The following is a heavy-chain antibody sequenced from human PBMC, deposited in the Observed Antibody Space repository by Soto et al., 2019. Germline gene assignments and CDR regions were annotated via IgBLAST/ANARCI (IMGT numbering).Heavy chain of an antibody. CDR1: GGSISSSSYY. D-gene: IGHD1-1*01. CDR2: IYYSGST. V-gene: IGHV4-39*01. Sequence: SETLSLTCTVSGGSISSSSYYWGWIRQPPGKGLEWIGSIYYSGSTYYNPSLKSRVTISVDTSKNQFSLKLSSVTAADTAVYYCARHHLEGPYFDYWGQGTLVTVSS. J-gene: IGHJ4*02. CDR3: ARHHLEGPYFDY.